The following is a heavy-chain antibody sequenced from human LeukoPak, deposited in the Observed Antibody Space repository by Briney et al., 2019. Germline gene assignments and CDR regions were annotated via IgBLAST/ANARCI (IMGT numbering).Heavy chain of an antibody. J-gene: IGHJ6*02. V-gene: IGHV4-39*07. D-gene: IGHD3-22*01. Sequence: SETLSLTCTVSGASISSGSYFWVWIRQPPGKGLEWIGSIYYSGDTYYNPSLKSRVTISIDTSKNQFSLKLSSVTAADTAVYYCARGLYDSSGYYPGTYYYYSMDVWGQGTTVTVSS. CDR1: GASISSGSYF. CDR2: IYYSGDT. CDR3: ARGLYDSSGYYPGTYYYYSMDV.